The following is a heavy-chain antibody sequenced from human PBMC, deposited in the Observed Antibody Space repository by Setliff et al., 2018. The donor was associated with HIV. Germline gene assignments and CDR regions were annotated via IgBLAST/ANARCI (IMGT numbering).Heavy chain of an antibody. CDR1: GGSLDNYY. CDR3: ARARSCSGGTCLIYYYYYYGVDV. J-gene: IGHJ6*02. Sequence: SETLSLTCDVYGGSLDNYYWTWMRQAPGKGLEWIGEIVDSGATFYNSSLQSRVTISLDTPRKRFSLKLRSVTAADTAVYYCARARSCSGGTCLIYYYYYYGVDVWGQGTTVTVSS. V-gene: IGHV4-34*12. D-gene: IGHD3-16*01. CDR2: IVDSGAT.